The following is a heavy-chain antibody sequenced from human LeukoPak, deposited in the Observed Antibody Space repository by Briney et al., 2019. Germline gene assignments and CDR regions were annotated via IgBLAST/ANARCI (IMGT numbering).Heavy chain of an antibody. D-gene: IGHD3-10*01. Sequence: PGGALRLSCAASGFTVSNDYMAWVRQDPGKGLEWVSLIYADGTTFYTDSVKGRFTMSRDNFKNTLYLQMNSLSPEDTAVYYCAKDSTDLLWFGELSIGGMDVWGQGTTVTVSS. V-gene: IGHV3-66*02. CDR1: GFTVSNDY. CDR2: IYADGTT. J-gene: IGHJ6*02. CDR3: AKDSTDLLWFGELSIGGMDV.